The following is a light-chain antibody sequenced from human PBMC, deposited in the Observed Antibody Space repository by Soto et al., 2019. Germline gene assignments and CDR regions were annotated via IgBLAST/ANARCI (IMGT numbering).Light chain of an antibody. J-gene: IGKJ5*01. CDR2: DAS. CDR1: QSISSW. CDR3: QQYHTSSIT. Sequence: DIQMTQSPSTLSASVGDRVTITCRASQSISSWLAWYQQKPGKAPKLLIYDASTLERGVPSRFSGTGSGTEFTLSIDSLQPDDFATYYCQQYHTSSITFGQGTRLEIK. V-gene: IGKV1-5*01.